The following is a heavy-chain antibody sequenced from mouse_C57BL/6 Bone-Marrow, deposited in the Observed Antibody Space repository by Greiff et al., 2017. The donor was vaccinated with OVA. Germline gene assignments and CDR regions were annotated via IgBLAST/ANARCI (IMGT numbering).Heavy chain of an antibody. Sequence: EVQLQQSGAELVRPGASVKLSCTASGFNIKDDYMHWVKQRPEQGLEWIGWIDPENGDTEYASKFQGKATITADTSSNTAYLQLSSLTSEDTAVYYCTTSRQPFDYWGQGTTLTVSS. CDR3: TTSRQPFDY. CDR2: IDPENGDT. CDR1: GFNIKDDY. V-gene: IGHV14-4*01. J-gene: IGHJ2*01. D-gene: IGHD3-2*01.